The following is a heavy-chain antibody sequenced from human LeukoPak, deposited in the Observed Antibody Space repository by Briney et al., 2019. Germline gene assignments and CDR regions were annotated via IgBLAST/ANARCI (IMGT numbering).Heavy chain of an antibody. V-gene: IGHV4-38-2*02. J-gene: IGHJ4*02. CDR1: GYSISSGYY. D-gene: IGHD5-18*01. CDR3: ARAGGYGLIDY. CDR2: IYHSGST. Sequence: SETLSLTCTVSGYSISSGYYWGWIRQPPGKGLEWIGSIYHSGSTYYNPSLKSRVTISLDTSKNQFSLKVGSMTAADTAVYYCARAGGYGLIDYWGQGTMVTVSS.